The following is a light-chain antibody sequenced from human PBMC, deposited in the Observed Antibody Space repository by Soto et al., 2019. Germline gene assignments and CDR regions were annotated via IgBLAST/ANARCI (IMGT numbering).Light chain of an antibody. Sequence: EIVLTQSPCTLSLSPVERATLSCRASQSVSSSYLAWYQQKPGQAPRLLIYGASSRATGIPGRFSGSGSGTDFTLTISRLEPEDFAVYYCQQYGRSPFTFGPGTKVDIK. CDR2: GAS. J-gene: IGKJ3*01. V-gene: IGKV3-20*01. CDR1: QSVSSSY. CDR3: QQYGRSPFT.